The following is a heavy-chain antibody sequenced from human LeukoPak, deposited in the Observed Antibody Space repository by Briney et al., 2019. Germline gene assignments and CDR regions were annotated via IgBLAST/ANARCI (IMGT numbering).Heavy chain of an antibody. CDR3: ARNRPGWVVAASERPFDY. CDR1: GYTFTSYG. Sequence: ASVKVSCKASGYTFTSYGISWVRQAPGQGLEWMGWISAYNGNTNYAQKLQGRVTMTTDTSTSTAYMELRSLRSDDTAVYYCARNRPGWVVAASERPFDYWGQGTLVTVSS. D-gene: IGHD2-15*01. V-gene: IGHV1-18*01. CDR2: ISAYNGNT. J-gene: IGHJ4*02.